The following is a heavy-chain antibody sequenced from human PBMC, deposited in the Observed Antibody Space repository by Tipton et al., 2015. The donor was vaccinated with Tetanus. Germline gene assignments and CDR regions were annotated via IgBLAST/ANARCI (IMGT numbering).Heavy chain of an antibody. V-gene: IGHV4-61*01. CDR2: VYHNGNT. CDR3: ARANNDYPKKGPFDY. CDR1: GASVSRSSHY. Sequence: TLSLTCSVSGASVSRSSHYWTWIRQPPGKEPEWVGYVYHNGNTNHHPSLKGRLTISVDTSKNQFSLNLKSVITADTAIYYCARANNDYPKKGPFDYWGQGILVTVSS. D-gene: IGHD5-12*01. J-gene: IGHJ4*02.